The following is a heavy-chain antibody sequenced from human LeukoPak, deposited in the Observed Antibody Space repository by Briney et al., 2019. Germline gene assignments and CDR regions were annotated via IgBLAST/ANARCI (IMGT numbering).Heavy chain of an antibody. CDR2: INHSGGT. J-gene: IGHJ4*02. Sequence: PSETLSLTCAVYGGSFSGYYWSWIRQPPGKGLEWIGEINHSGGTNYNPSLKSRVTISVDTSKNQFSLKLSSVTAADTAVYYCASKTYYYGSGSYYRYWGQGTLVTVSS. CDR3: ASKTYYYGSGSYYRY. V-gene: IGHV4-34*01. CDR1: GGSFSGYY. D-gene: IGHD3-10*01.